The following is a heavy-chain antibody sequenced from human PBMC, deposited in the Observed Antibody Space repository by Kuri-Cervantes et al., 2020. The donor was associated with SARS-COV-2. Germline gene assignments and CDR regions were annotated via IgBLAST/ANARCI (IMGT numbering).Heavy chain of an antibody. CDR2: TYYRSKWCH. V-gene: IGHV6-1*01. J-gene: IGHJ3*02. CDR1: GDSVSSNSAA. CDR3: ARDGPQGGHDAFDI. Sequence: LRLSCALSGDSVSSNSAAWNWIRQSPSRGLEWLGRTYYRSKWCHDYAVSVESRITINPDTSKNHFSLHVNSVTPEDTAVYYCARDGPQGGHDAFDIWGQGTMVTVSS.